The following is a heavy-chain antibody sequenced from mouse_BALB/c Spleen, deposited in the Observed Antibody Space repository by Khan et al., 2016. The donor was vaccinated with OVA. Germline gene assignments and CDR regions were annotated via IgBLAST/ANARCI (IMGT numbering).Heavy chain of an antibody. CDR1: GYSFTGYF. Sequence: VQLQQPGPELVKPGASVKISCKASGYSFTGYFMNWVMQSHGKSLEWIGRINPHIGETFYNQKFKGKATLTVDESSSTAYMELRSLASEDSAVYYCTRSYRRDFDYWGQGTTLTVSS. CDR2: INPHIGET. V-gene: IGHV1-20*02. D-gene: IGHD1-1*01. J-gene: IGHJ2*01. CDR3: TRSYRRDFDY.